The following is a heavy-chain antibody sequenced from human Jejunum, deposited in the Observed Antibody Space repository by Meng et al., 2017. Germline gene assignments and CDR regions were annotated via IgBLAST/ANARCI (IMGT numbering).Heavy chain of an antibody. J-gene: IGHJ4*02. CDR3: VKADGSGTYAHFDN. CDR1: GFTFSNYG. Sequence: GGSLRLSCEASGFTFSNYGMNWVRQAPGKGLEWVSHISGGGGSAYYADFVKGRVTISRDNTKNALYLQMDSLRVEDTAVYYCVKADGSGTYAHFDNWGQGTLVTVSS. CDR2: ISGGGGSA. V-gene: IGHV3-23*01. D-gene: IGHD3-10*01.